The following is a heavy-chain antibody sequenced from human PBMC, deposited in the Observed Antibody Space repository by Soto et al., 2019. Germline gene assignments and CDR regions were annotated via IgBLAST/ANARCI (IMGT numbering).Heavy chain of an antibody. CDR3: ARAQYYYDSSGYFGDY. Sequence: PGGSLRLSCAASGFTFSSYATHWVRQAPGKGLEWVAVISYDGSNKYYADSVKGRFTISRDNSKNTLYLQMNSLRAEDTAVYYCARAQYYYDSSGYFGDYWGQGTLVTVSS. CDR1: GFTFSSYA. V-gene: IGHV3-30-3*01. J-gene: IGHJ4*02. D-gene: IGHD3-22*01. CDR2: ISYDGSNK.